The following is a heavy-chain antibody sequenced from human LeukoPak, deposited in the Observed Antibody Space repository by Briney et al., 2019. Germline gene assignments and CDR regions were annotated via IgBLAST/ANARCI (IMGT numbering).Heavy chain of an antibody. D-gene: IGHD6-13*01. J-gene: IGHJ4*02. CDR2: ISWNSGSI. Sequence: PGGSLRLSCAAPGFTFNDYAMHWVRQAPGKGLEWVSGISWNSGSIGYADSVKGRFTISRDNAKNSLYLQMNSLRAEDTALYYCAKDRSSSWYGVFDYWGQGTLVTVSS. V-gene: IGHV3-9*01. CDR1: GFTFNDYA. CDR3: AKDRSSSWYGVFDY.